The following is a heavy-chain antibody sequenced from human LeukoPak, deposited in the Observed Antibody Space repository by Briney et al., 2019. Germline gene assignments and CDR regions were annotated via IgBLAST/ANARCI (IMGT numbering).Heavy chain of an antibody. J-gene: IGHJ3*02. CDR3: AKSPLGFGELLRTFDI. V-gene: IGHV4-59*08. CDR1: GDSISSYY. D-gene: IGHD3-10*01. CDR2: IYYSGST. Sequence: SETLSLTCTVSGDSISSYYWDWIRQPPGKGLEWIGFIYYSGSTNYNPSLKSRVTISVDTPKNQFSLKLSSVTAADTAVYYCAKSPLGFGELLRTFDIWGQGTMVTVSS.